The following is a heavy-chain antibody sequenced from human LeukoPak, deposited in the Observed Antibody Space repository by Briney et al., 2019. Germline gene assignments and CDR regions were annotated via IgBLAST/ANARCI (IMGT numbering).Heavy chain of an antibody. V-gene: IGHV3-7*01. CDR3: ARKNGLDY. CDR2: INQDGSEK. CDR1: GFTFDDYW. Sequence: GGSLRLSCGASGFTFDDYWMSWVRQAPGQGLEWVANINQDGSEKYYLDSAKGRFTISRDNARNSLYLQMNSLRAEDTAVYYCARKNGLDYWGQGTLVTVSS. J-gene: IGHJ4*02.